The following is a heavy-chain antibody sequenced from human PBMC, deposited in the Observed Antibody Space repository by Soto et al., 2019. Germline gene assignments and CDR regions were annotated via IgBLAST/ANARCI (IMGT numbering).Heavy chain of an antibody. Sequence: QVQLQESGPGLVKPSGTLSLTCAVSGGSISSSNWWSWVRQPPGKGLEWIGEISHSGGTNYNPSLKSRVTISVDKSKNQFSLKLTSVTAADTAVYYWARDQSSGGYLFDYWGQGTLVTVSS. J-gene: IGHJ4*02. CDR3: ARDQSSGGYLFDY. D-gene: IGHD6-19*01. CDR1: GGSISSSNW. V-gene: IGHV4-4*02. CDR2: ISHSGGT.